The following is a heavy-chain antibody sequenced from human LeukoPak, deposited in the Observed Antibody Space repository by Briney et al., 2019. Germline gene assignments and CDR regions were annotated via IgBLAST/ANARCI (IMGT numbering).Heavy chain of an antibody. CDR3: ARDSYYDFWSGYSPYWYFDL. CDR2: IYYSGST. CDR1: GGSISSYY. V-gene: IGHV4-59*13. D-gene: IGHD3-3*01. J-gene: IGHJ2*01. Sequence: SETLSLTCTVSGGSISSYYWSLIRQPPGKGLEWIGYIYYSGSTNYNPSLKSRVTISVDTSKNQFSLKLSSVTAADTAVYYCARDSYYDFWSGYSPYWYFDLWGRGTLVTVSS.